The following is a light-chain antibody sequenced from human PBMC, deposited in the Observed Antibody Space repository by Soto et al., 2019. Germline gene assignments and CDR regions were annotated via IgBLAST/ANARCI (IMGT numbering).Light chain of an antibody. V-gene: IGKV3-11*01. CDR3: QQRSNWPRT. CDR1: QSISSH. Sequence: EIVLTQSPATLSLSPGERATLSCRASQSISSHLAWYQQKPGQAPRLLIYGASNRATGIPARFSGRGSGTDFTLTISSLEPEDFAVYYCQQRSNWPRTFGGGTKVEIK. J-gene: IGKJ4*01. CDR2: GAS.